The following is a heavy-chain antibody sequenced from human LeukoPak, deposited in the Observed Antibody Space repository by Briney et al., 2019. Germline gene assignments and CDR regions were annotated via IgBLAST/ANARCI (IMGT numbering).Heavy chain of an antibody. Sequence: GGSLRLSCAASGFTFSNYAMSWVRQAPGKGLEWVSAITGSGGSTYYADSVKGRSAISRVNSKNTLYLQMNSLRAEDTAVYYCAKWGDYDVLTGYYDPDYWGQGTLVTVSS. CDR1: GFTFSNYA. CDR2: ITGSGGST. D-gene: IGHD3-9*01. J-gene: IGHJ4*02. CDR3: AKWGDYDVLTGYYDPDY. V-gene: IGHV3-23*01.